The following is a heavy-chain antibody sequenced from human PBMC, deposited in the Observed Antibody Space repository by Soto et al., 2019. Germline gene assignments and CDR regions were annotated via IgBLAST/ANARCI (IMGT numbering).Heavy chain of an antibody. V-gene: IGHV1-18*01. CDR1: GYTFSNYG. J-gene: IGHJ6*02. CDR3: ARDPGFGFGYSYAFAMDV. CDR2: ISGYNGNT. D-gene: IGHD5-18*01. Sequence: ASVKVSCKASGYTFSNYGISWVRQGPGQGLEWMGWISGYNGNTHYEEKVQDRIKMTTDTSTSTTYMELRSLRSDDTAVYFCARDPGFGFGYSYAFAMDVWGQGTTVTVSS.